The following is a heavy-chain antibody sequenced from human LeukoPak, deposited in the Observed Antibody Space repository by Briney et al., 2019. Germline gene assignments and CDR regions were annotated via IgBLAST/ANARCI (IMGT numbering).Heavy chain of an antibody. CDR1: GFTFSSYW. V-gene: IGHV3-7*01. CDR3: ARDMSTVTDAFDI. D-gene: IGHD4-11*01. CDR2: IKQDGSEK. J-gene: IGHJ3*02. Sequence: GGSLRLSCAASGFTFSSYWMSWVRQAPGKGLEWVANIKQDGSEKYYVDSVKGRFTISRDNAKNSLYLQMNSLRAEDTAVYYCARDMSTVTDAFDIWGQGTMVTVSS.